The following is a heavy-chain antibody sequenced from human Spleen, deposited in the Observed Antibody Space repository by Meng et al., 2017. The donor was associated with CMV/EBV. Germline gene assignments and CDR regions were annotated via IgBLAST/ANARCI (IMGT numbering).Heavy chain of an antibody. J-gene: IGHJ3*02. Sequence: GGSLRLSCAASGFSIASYAMSWVRQAPGKGLEWVAVISYDGSNKYYADSVKGRFTISRDNSKNTLYLQMNSLRAEDTAVYYCARDGLVVIAIRDAFDIWGQGTMVTVSS. CDR1: GFSIASYA. V-gene: IGHV3-30-3*01. CDR3: ARDGLVVIAIRDAFDI. D-gene: IGHD2-21*01. CDR2: ISYDGSNK.